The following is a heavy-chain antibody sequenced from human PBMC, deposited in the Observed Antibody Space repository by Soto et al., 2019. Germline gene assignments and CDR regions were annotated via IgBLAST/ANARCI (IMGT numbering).Heavy chain of an antibody. V-gene: IGHV1-2*02. CDR3: ARGPTFTSTWLSH. J-gene: IGHJ4*02. CDR1: GYAFTGSY. D-gene: IGHD2-2*01. Sequence: GVSVKVCCEACGYAFTGSYTHWVQQAPGQGLEWMGWVNPNSGGTNSAQKFKGRVTMTRDTSITTAYMELSRLEYDDTAVYYCARGPTFTSTWLSHWGQGTLVTVSS. CDR2: VNPNSGGT.